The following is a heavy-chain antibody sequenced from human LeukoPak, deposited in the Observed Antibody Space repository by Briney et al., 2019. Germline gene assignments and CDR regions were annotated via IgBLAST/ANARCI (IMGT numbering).Heavy chain of an antibody. J-gene: IGHJ4*02. CDR2: INTDSGAT. Sequence: ASLKVSCKASGYTFTDSFMHWVRQAPGQGLEWMGWINTDSGATKYAQKFQGRVSVTRDMSISTAFMELSSLRSDDTAVYYCARGPIWRNYYIDYWGQGTLVTVSS. V-gene: IGHV1-2*02. D-gene: IGHD2/OR15-2a*01. CDR3: ARGPIWRNYYIDY. CDR1: GYTFTDSF.